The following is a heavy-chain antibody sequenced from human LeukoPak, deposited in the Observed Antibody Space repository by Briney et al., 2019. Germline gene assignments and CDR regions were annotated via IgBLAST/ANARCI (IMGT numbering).Heavy chain of an antibody. CDR2: IYIGGST. V-gene: IGHV3-53*01. CDR1: GFSVSSNY. D-gene: IGHD1-26*01. Sequence: GGSLRLSCTASGFSVSSNYMNWVRQAPGKGLEWVSVIYIGGSTYYADSVKGRFTISRDNSKNTLFLQMNSLRAEDTAVYYCAIGLAGATIGGYWGQGTLVTVSS. CDR3: AIGLAGATIGGY. J-gene: IGHJ4*02.